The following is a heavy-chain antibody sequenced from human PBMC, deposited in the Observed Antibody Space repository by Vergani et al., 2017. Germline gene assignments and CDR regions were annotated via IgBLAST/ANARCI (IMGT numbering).Heavy chain of an antibody. V-gene: IGHV4-59*11. CDR1: FDSIRNLY. CDR2: IHYSANT. D-gene: IGHD6-19*01. Sequence: QVQLQESGPGLVKSSETLSLTCSVSFDSIRNLYCNWIRQPPGKGLEWIGTIHYSANTNYNPSLRTRVTISVDTAKNQFSLTLTSVTAADTAVYYCASDTHSGQRVDRWGQGILVTVTS. CDR3: ASDTHSGQRVDR. J-gene: IGHJ5*02.